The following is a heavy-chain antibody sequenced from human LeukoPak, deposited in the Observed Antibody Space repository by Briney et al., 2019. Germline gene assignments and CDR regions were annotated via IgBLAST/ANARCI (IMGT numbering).Heavy chain of an antibody. J-gene: IGHJ3*02. CDR2: ISGSGGST. D-gene: IGHD3-22*01. V-gene: IGHV3-23*01. CDR1: GVTFSSYA. Sequence: PGGSLRLSCAASGVTFSSYAMNWVRQAPGKGQERVSAISGSGGSTYYADSVKGRFTISRDNSKNTLYLQMNSLRAEDTAVYYCAKGVGNSGYDAFDIWGQGTMVTVSS. CDR3: AKGVGNSGYDAFDI.